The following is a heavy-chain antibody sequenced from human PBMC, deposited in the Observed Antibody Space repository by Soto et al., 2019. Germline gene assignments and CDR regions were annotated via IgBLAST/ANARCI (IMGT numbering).Heavy chain of an antibody. V-gene: IGHV1-8*01. CDR2: INPSSGNT. D-gene: IGHD3-3*01. CDR1: GYSFTRHD. CDR3: AREGILFSGVIVCYGRDV. J-gene: IGHJ6*02. Sequence: QVQLVQSGAEVKKPGASVKVSCKASGYSFTRHDINWVRQAPGQGLEWMGWINPSSGNTGYAQRFRGRLSRTTDPSTRTADKERSGLKSEDTAIDYGAREGILFSGVIVCYGRDVGGQGTTVTVPS.